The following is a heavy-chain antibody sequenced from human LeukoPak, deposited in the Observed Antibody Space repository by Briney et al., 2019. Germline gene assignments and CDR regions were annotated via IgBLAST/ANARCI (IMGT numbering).Heavy chain of an antibody. CDR2: IYSGGST. CDR1: GFTVSSNY. CDR3: ARWGAGSRGYYYYGMDV. J-gene: IGHJ6*02. Sequence: AGGSLGLSCAASGFTVSSNYMSWVRQAPGKGLEWVSVIYSGGSTYYADSVKGRFTISRDNSKNTLYLQMNSLRAEDTAVYYCARWGAGSRGYYYYGMDVWGQGTTVTVSS. V-gene: IGHV3-53*01. D-gene: IGHD6-13*01.